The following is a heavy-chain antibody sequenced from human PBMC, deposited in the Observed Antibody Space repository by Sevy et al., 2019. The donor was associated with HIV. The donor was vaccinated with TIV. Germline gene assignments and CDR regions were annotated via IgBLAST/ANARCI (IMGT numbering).Heavy chain of an antibody. D-gene: IGHD6-19*01. V-gene: IGHV4-34*01. CDR2: INLSGST. J-gene: IGHJ6*02. CDR3: TRGGEWVMGGWYYYYYGLDV. Sequence: SETLSLTCAVYGGSFSGYYWSWIRQPPGKGLEWIGEINLSGSTNYNPSLKSRVTISVDTSKNQFSLKLSSVTAADTAVYYCTRGGEWVMGGWYYYYYGLDVWGQGTTVTVSS. CDR1: GGSFSGYY.